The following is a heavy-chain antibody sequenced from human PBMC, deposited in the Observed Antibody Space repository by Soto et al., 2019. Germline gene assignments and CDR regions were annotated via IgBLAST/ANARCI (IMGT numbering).Heavy chain of an antibody. Sequence: GGSLRLSXAASGFTFSNYGMNWVRQAPGKGPEWVSGISSNGDTANYADSVNGRFTISRDNSKNALYMQMNGLRPEDTAVYYCAKDLSRWPHYAFDSWGQGTLVTVSS. J-gene: IGHJ5*01. CDR2: ISSNGDTA. V-gene: IGHV3-23*01. CDR3: AKDLSRWPHYAFDS. CDR1: GFTFSNYG. D-gene: IGHD4-17*01.